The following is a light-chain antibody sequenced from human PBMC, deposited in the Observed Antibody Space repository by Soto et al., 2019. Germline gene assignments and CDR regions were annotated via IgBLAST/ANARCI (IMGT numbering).Light chain of an antibody. J-gene: IGLJ2*01. CDR3: RSYAGSIHYVV. CDR1: SSDVGGYNY. CDR2: EVS. Sequence: QSVLTQPPSASGSPGQSVTISCIGTSSDVGGYNYVSWYQQHPGKTPKLMIYEVSKRPSGVPDRFSGSKSGNTASLTVSGLQAEDEADYYCRSYAGSIHYVVFGGGTKLTVL. V-gene: IGLV2-8*01.